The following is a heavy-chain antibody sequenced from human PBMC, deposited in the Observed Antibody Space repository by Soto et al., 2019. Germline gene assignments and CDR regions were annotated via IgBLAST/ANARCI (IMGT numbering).Heavy chain of an antibody. CDR2: IDWDDDK. CDR3: ARHPYYYDSSGSFFDY. J-gene: IGHJ4*02. D-gene: IGHD3-22*01. V-gene: IGHV2-70*04. Sequence: GSGPTLVNPTQTLTLTCTFSGFSLSTSGMRVSWIRQPPGKALEWLARIDWDDDKFYSTSLKTRLTISKDTSKNQVVLTMTNMDPVDTATYYCARHPYYYDSSGSFFDYWGQGTLVTVSS. CDR1: GFSLSTSGMR.